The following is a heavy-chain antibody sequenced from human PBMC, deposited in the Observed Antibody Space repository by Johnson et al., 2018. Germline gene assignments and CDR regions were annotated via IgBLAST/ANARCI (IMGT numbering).Heavy chain of an antibody. CDR2: ISSSSSYI. Sequence: VQLVQSGGGLVQXGRSLRLSCAASGFTFSSYSMNWVRQAPGKGLEWVSSISSSSSYIYYADSVKGRFTISRDNAKNSLYLQMNSLRAEDMAVYYCARSQAVQHWGQGTLVTVSS. J-gene: IGHJ1*01. CDR1: GFTFSSYS. V-gene: IGHV3-21*01. CDR3: ARSQAVQH.